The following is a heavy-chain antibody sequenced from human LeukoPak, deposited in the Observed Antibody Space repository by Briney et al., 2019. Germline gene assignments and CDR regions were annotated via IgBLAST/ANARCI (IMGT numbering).Heavy chain of an antibody. CDR2: IYPGDSET. Sequence: GESLKISCKGSGYSFTSYWIGWVRQMPGKGLEWMGIIYPGDSETRYSPSFQGQVTISADKSISTAYLQWSSLKASDTAMYYCARTPNYRRNWFDPWGQGTLVTVSS. CDR3: ARTPNYRRNWFDP. V-gene: IGHV5-51*01. J-gene: IGHJ5*02. D-gene: IGHD5-24*01. CDR1: GYSFTSYW.